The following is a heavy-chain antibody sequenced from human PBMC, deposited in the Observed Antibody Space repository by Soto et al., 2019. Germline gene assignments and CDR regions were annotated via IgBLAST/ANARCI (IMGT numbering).Heavy chain of an antibody. J-gene: IGHJ6*01. CDR1: EFPRNESG. Sequence: VGSLRLSCVASEFPRNESGMNWIRQDTREGLEWVGRIKTSAGGGATDYAAPVQGRFTISRDDSKNALYLHMNSLRTEDTAIYYCTTGSVEGIWGQGTTVTAPQ. V-gene: IGHV3-15*07. D-gene: IGHD2-15*01. CDR3: TTGSVEGI. CDR2: IKTSAGGGAT.